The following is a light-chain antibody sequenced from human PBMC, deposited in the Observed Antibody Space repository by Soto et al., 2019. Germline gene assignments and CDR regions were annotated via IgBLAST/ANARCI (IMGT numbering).Light chain of an antibody. J-gene: IGKJ4*01. Sequence: EIVLTQSPATLSLSPGERATLSCRASQSVSSSYLAWYQQKPGLAPRLLIYDASSRAIGIPDRFSGSGSGTDFTLTISRLEPEDFAVYYCQQYGSSPLTFGGGTKVEIK. CDR1: QSVSSSY. CDR3: QQYGSSPLT. V-gene: IGKV3D-20*01. CDR2: DAS.